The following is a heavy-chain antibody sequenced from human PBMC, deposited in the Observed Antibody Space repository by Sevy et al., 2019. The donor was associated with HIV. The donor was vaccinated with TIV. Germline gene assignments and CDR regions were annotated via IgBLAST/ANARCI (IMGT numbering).Heavy chain of an antibody. CDR3: AKWSLGSGYSRYNWFDP. Sequence: GGSLRLSCAASGFTFSSYWMSWVRQAPGKGLEWVSAISGSGGSTYYADSVKGRFTISRDNSKNTLYLQMNSLRAEDTAVYYCAKWSLGSGYSRYNWFDPWGQGTLVTVSS. D-gene: IGHD3-3*01. V-gene: IGHV3-23*01. J-gene: IGHJ5*02. CDR1: GFTFSSYW. CDR2: ISGSGGST.